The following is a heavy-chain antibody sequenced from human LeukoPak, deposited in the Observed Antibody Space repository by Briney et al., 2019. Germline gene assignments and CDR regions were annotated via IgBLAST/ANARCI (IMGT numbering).Heavy chain of an antibody. CDR3: ARGLPGRVHDNSKRGLFDP. J-gene: IGHJ5*02. V-gene: IGHV1-46*01. D-gene: IGHD3-22*01. CDR1: GYTFSNYY. Sequence: ASVTVSFKASGYTFSNYYMHWVRQAPGQGLEWLGIINPSGGSTSYAQKFQGRFTMTRDTSTTTVYMDLSSLRSEDTAMYYCARGLPGRVHDNSKRGLFDPWGQGTLVTVSS. CDR2: INPSGGST.